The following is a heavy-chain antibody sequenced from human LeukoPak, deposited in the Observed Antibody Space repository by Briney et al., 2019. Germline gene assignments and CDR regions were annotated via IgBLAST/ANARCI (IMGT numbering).Heavy chain of an antibody. V-gene: IGHV4-4*07. J-gene: IGHJ6*03. CDR1: GCSIIDNY. D-gene: IGHD5-12*01. CDR2: VHSGGNT. CDR3: ARDYGAGYGRGYEHYYYYMDV. Sequence: SETLSLTCTASGCSIIDNYLAWIRQPAGNGLEWIGRVHSGGNTNYNTSFRSRVTMSVNTSKNQVSLILSSVTAADTAVYFCARDYGAGYGRGYEHYYYYMDVWGKGTTVTVSS.